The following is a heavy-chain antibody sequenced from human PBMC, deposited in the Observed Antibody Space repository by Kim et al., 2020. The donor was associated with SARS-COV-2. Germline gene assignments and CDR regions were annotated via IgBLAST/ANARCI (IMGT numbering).Heavy chain of an antibody. CDR1: GFTFSSYG. Sequence: GGSLRLSCAASGFTFSSYGMHWVRQAPGKGLEWVAVISYDGSNKYYADSVKGRFTISRDNSKNTLYLQMNSLRAEDTAVYYCAKAARIAVAGKGGFDYWGQGTLVTVSS. V-gene: IGHV3-30*18. CDR2: ISYDGSNK. J-gene: IGHJ4*02. D-gene: IGHD6-19*01. CDR3: AKAARIAVAGKGGFDY.